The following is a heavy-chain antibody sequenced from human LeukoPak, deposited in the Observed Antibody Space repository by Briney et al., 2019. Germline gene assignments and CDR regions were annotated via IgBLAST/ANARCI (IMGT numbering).Heavy chain of an antibody. J-gene: IGHJ5*02. CDR1: GYTFTSYA. Sequence: SVKVSCKASGYTFTSYAISWVRQAPGQGLEWMGGIIPIFGTANYAQKFQGRVTITADESTSTAYMELSSLRSEDTAVYYCARGGCGGDCYFGNWFDPWGQGTLVTVSS. D-gene: IGHD2-21*01. V-gene: IGHV1-69*13. CDR2: IIPIFGTA. CDR3: ARGGCGGDCYFGNWFDP.